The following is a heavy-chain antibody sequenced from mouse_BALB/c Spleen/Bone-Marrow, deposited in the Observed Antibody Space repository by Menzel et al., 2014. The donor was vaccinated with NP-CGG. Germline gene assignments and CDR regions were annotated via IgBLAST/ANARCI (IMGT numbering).Heavy chain of an antibody. Sequence: EVKLVESGPGLVKPSQSLSLTCTVTGYSITSNYAWNWIRQFPGYKLEWMGYINYSGGTLYNPSLKSRTSITRDTSKNQFFLQLNSVTTEDTATCYCARSNWEGDYWGQGTSVTVSS. J-gene: IGHJ4*01. D-gene: IGHD4-1*01. CDR1: GYSITSNYA. CDR2: INYSGGT. CDR3: ARSNWEGDY. V-gene: IGHV3-2*02.